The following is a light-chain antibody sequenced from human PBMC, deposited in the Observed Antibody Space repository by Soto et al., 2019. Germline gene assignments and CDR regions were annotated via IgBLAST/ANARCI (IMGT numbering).Light chain of an antibody. CDR3: QSYASSLSPYV. CDR2: GNS. Sequence: QSVLTQPPSVSGAPGQRVTISCTGSSSNIGAGYDVHWYQQLPGTAPKLLIYGNSNRPSGVPDRFSGSKSGNSASLAITGLQAEDEADYYCQSYASSLSPYVFGTGTKLTVL. V-gene: IGLV1-40*01. J-gene: IGLJ1*01. CDR1: SSNIGAGYD.